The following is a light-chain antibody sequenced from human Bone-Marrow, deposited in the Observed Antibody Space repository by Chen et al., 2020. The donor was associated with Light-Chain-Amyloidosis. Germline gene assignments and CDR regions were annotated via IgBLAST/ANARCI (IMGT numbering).Light chain of an antibody. CDR2: QDT. J-gene: IGLJ2*01. V-gene: IGLV3-1*01. CDR3: QAWDSGIAVV. CDR1: KLGDKY. Sequence: SYELTQPPSVTVSPGQTASITCSGDKLGDKYACWYQQKPGQSPVLVICQDTKRPSGIPERFSGSNSGSTATLTISGTQAMDEADYYCQAWDSGIAVVFGGGAKLTVL.